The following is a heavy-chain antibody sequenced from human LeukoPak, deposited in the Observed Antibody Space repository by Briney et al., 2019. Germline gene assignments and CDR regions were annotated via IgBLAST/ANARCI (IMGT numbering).Heavy chain of an antibody. Sequence: SETLSLTCTVSGGSISSSTYYWGWIRQPPGKGLEWIASIYYSGSTYYNPSLKSRVTISVDTSKNQFSLKLSSVTAADTAVYYCASITREWPGHWGQGTLVTVSS. V-gene: IGHV4-39*07. D-gene: IGHD3-10*01. J-gene: IGHJ4*02. CDR3: ASITREWPGH. CDR1: GGSISSSTYY. CDR2: IYYSGST.